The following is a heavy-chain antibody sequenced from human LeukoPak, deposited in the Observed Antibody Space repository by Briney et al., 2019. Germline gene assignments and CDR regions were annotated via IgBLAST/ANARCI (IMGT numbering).Heavy chain of an antibody. V-gene: IGHV3-20*04. CDR2: INWNGGST. Sequence: GGSLRLSCAASGFTFDDYGMSWVRQAPGKGLEWVSGINWNGGSTGYADSVKGRFTISRDNAKSSLYLQMNSLRAEDTALYYRARGCNYYDSSGYGPNYYYYYMDVWGTGTTVTVSS. CDR1: GFTFDDYG. J-gene: IGHJ6*03. CDR3: ARGCNYYDSSGYGPNYYYYYMDV. D-gene: IGHD3-22*01.